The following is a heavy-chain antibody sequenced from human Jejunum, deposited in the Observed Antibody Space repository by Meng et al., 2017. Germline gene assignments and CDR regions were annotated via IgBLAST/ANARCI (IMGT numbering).Heavy chain of an antibody. CDR1: GYTLNGFY. Sequence: QVQMEQSGAEVRKPGASVKVSCRASGYTLNGFYMHWVRQAPGQGLEWMGRINTNTGGTNYAQNFKCSITLTRDTSTVYMEVNRLRSDDTAMYYCAGRSYNYDDYFDFWGRGTLVTVSS. J-gene: IGHJ4*02. CDR2: INTNTGGT. D-gene: IGHD5-24*01. V-gene: IGHV1-2*06. CDR3: AGRSYNYDDYFDF.